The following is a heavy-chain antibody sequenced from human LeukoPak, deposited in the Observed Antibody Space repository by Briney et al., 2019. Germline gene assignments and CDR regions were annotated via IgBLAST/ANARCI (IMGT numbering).Heavy chain of an antibody. CDR3: ARDASIVGALNAFDI. CDR1: GFTFSSYS. CDR2: ISSSSSYI. J-gene: IGHJ3*02. Sequence: PGGSLRLSCAASGFTFSSYSMNWVRQAPGKGLEWVSSISSSSSYIYYADSVKGRFTISRDNAKNSLYLQMNSLRAEDTAVYYCARDASIVGALNAFDIWGQGTMVTVSS. V-gene: IGHV3-21*01. D-gene: IGHD1-26*01.